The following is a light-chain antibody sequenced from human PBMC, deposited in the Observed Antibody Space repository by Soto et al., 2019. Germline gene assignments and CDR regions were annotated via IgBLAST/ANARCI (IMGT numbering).Light chain of an antibody. V-gene: IGKV3-20*01. CDR2: GAS. Sequence: EIVLAQSPGTLSLSPGERATLSRRASQSISTSLAWFQQKPGQAPRLLIYGASSRGTGIPDRFSGSGSGTDFTLTISRLEPEDFAVYYCHQYDTSPLTFGGGTKVEIK. J-gene: IGKJ4*01. CDR3: HQYDTSPLT. CDR1: QSISTS.